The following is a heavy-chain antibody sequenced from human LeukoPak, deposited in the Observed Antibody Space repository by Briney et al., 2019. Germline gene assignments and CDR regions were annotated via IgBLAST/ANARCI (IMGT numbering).Heavy chain of an antibody. V-gene: IGHV1-46*01. CDR1: GYTFTSYN. Sequence: GASVKVSCKASGYTFTSYNMHWARQAPGQGLEWMGIINPSGGSTSYAQKFQGRVTMTRDTSTSTVYMELSSLRSEDTAVYYCARSGYLNWFDPWGQGTLVTVSS. D-gene: IGHD3-3*01. CDR3: ARSGYLNWFDP. J-gene: IGHJ5*02. CDR2: INPSGGST.